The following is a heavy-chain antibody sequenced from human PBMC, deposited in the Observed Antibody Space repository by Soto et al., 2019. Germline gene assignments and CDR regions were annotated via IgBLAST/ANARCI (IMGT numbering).Heavy chain of an antibody. D-gene: IGHD6-6*01. CDR3: ARSRSSSSRYYYYGMDV. CDR1: GYTFTSYG. Sequence: VKVSCKTSGYTFTSYGINWVRQAPGQGLEWMGWISAYNGNTNYAQKLQGRVTMTTDTSTSTAYMELRSLRSDDTAVYYCARSRSSSSRYYYYGMDVWGQGTTVTVSS. V-gene: IGHV1-18*01. J-gene: IGHJ6*02. CDR2: ISAYNGNT.